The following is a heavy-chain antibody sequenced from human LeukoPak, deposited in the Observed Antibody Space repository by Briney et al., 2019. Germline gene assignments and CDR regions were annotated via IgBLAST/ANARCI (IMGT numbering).Heavy chain of an antibody. CDR1: GFTFSSYA. J-gene: IGHJ4*02. CDR2: ISYDGSNK. D-gene: IGHD6-6*01. V-gene: IGHV3-30-3*01. CDR3: AREGIVAARPLDY. Sequence: PGGSLRLSCAASGFTFSSYAMHWVRQAPGKGLEWVAVISYDGSNKYYADSVKGRFTISRDNSKNTLYLQMNSLRAEDTAVYYCAREGIVAARPLDYWGQGTLVTVSS.